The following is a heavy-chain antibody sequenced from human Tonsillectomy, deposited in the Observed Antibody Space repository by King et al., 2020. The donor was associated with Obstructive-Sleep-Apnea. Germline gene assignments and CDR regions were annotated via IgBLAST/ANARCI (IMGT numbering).Heavy chain of an antibody. D-gene: IGHD6-13*01. Sequence: VQLVESGGGVVQPGRSLRLSCAASGFTFSSYGMHWVRQAPGKGLEWVAVISYDGSNKYYADSVKGRFTVSRDNSKNTLYLQMNSLRPEDTAVYYCAKGMIATAASGGMDVWGQGTTVTVSS. V-gene: IGHV3-30*18. J-gene: IGHJ6*02. CDR1: GFTFSSYG. CDR2: ISYDGSNK. CDR3: AKGMIATAASGGMDV.